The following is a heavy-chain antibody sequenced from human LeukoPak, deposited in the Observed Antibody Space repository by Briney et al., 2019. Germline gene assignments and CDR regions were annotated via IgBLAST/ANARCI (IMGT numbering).Heavy chain of an antibody. D-gene: IGHD3-16*01. Sequence: GGSLRLSCAASGFSPRSHGMNWVRQAPGKGLEWVSGISPRGDITYYKESVRGRFTISRDNFKNMVSLQLNSLRAEDTAMYYCAKDDDWGRFNHWGQGTLVTVSS. CDR2: ISPRGDIT. J-gene: IGHJ1*01. CDR3: AKDDDWGRFNH. CDR1: GFSPRSHG. V-gene: IGHV3-23*01.